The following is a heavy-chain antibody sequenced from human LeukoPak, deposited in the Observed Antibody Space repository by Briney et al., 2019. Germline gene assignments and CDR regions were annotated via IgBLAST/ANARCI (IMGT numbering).Heavy chain of an antibody. CDR3: ARDTPIVVVPAAPPHYYMDV. V-gene: IGHV4-4*07. CDR2: IYTSGST. D-gene: IGHD2-2*01. Sequence: MPSETLSLTCTVSGGSISSYYWSWIRQPPGKGLEWIGRIYTSGSTNYNPSLKSRVTMSVDTSKNQFSLKLSSVTAADTAVYYCARDTPIVVVPAAPPHYYMDVWGKGTTVTVSS. J-gene: IGHJ6*03. CDR1: GGSISSYY.